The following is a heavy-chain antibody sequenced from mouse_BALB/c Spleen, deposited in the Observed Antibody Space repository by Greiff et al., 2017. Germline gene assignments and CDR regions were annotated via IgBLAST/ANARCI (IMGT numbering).Heavy chain of an antibody. V-gene: IGHV1S22*01. CDR1: GYTFTSYW. D-gene: IGHD1-1*01. CDR3: TRLYYGSSYAMDY. J-gene: IGHJ4*01. CDR2: IYPGSGST. Sequence: LQQPGSELVRPGASVKLSCKASGYTFTSYWMHWVKQRPGQGLEWIGNIYPGSGSTNYDEKFKSKATLTVDTSSSTAYMQLSSLTSEDSAVYYCTRLYYGSSYAMDYWGQGTSVTVSS.